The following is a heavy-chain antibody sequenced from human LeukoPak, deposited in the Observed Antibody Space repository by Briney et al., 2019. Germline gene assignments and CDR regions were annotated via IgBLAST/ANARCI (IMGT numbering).Heavy chain of an antibody. V-gene: IGHV4-38-2*02. CDR1: GYSISSGYY. CDR2: INHSGST. CDR3: ARLGVRGVIITN. Sequence: SETLSLTCTVPGYSISSGYYWSWIRQPPGQGLEWIGEINHSGSTNYNPSLKSRVTISVDTSKNQFSLKLSSVTAADTAVYYCARLGVRGVIITNWGQGTLVTVSS. J-gene: IGHJ4*02. D-gene: IGHD3-10*01.